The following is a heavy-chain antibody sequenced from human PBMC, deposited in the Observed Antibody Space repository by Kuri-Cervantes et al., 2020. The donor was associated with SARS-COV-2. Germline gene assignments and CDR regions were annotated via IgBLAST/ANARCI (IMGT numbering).Heavy chain of an antibody. CDR2: ISSSSSQR. Sequence: LSLTCSASGFTFTSYSMTWVRQAPGKGLEWGSSISSSSSQRYYVDSVKGRFTISRDKAKNSLYLQMNSLRAEDTAVYYWSPLLGGGGAHLYYFYMDAWGKGTSVTVSS. J-gene: IGHJ6*03. CDR3: SPLLGGGGAHLYYFYMDA. V-gene: IGHV3-21*01. CDR1: GFTFTSYS. D-gene: IGHD3-16*01.